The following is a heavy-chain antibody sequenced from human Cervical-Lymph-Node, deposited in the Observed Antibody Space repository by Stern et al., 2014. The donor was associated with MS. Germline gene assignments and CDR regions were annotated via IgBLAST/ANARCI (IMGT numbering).Heavy chain of an antibody. J-gene: IGHJ4*02. CDR1: GFTFSDAW. CDR2: IKSKTDGGTA. V-gene: IGHV3-15*01. Sequence: EVQLVESGGGLIKPGGSLRVSCAASGFTFSDAWMNWVRQAPGKGLEWVGRIKSKTDGGTADYAAPVKGRFSISRDDSKNTVDLQMSSLKTEDTAVYYCTTGHYGSGSYPFDHWGQGTLVIVSS. D-gene: IGHD3-10*01. CDR3: TTGHYGSGSYPFDH.